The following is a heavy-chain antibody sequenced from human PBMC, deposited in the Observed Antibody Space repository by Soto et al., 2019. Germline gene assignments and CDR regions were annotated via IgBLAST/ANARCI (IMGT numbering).Heavy chain of an antibody. V-gene: IGHV1-8*01. J-gene: IGHJ5*02. CDR2: MNPNSGNT. CDR1: GYTFTSYD. Sequence: QVQQVQSGAEVKKPGASVKVSCKASGYTFTSYDINWVRQATGQGLEWMGWMNPNSGNTGYAQKFQGRVTMTRNTSISTAYMELSSLRSEDTAVYYCARGGVLRYFDWLLYGDWFDPWGQGTLVTVSS. CDR3: ARGGVLRYFDWLLYGDWFDP. D-gene: IGHD3-9*01.